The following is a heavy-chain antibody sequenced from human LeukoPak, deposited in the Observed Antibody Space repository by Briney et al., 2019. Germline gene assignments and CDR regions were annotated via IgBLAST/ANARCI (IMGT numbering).Heavy chain of an antibody. Sequence: PSETLSLTCAVYGGSFSDYYWSWIRRPPGKGLEWIGEINHSGSTNYNPSLKSRVTISVDTSKNQFSLKLSSVTAADTAVYYCARKGDGRGYSYGRRSFGMDVWGQGTTVTVSS. V-gene: IGHV4-34*01. J-gene: IGHJ6*02. CDR1: GGSFSDYY. CDR3: ARKGDGRGYSYGRRSFGMDV. CDR2: INHSGST. D-gene: IGHD5-18*01.